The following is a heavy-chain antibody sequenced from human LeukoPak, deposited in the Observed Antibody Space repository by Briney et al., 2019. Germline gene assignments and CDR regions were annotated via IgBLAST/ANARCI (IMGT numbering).Heavy chain of an antibody. V-gene: IGHV3-66*01. D-gene: IGHD5-18*01. Sequence: PGGSLRLSCAASGFTVSSNYMSWVRQAPGKGLEWVSVIYSGGSTYYADSVKGRFTISRDNSKNTLYLQMNSLRAEDTAVYYCARNRGYSHYYYYYGMDVWGQGTTVTVSS. CDR2: IYSGGST. J-gene: IGHJ6*02. CDR3: ARNRGYSHYYYYYGMDV. CDR1: GFTVSSNY.